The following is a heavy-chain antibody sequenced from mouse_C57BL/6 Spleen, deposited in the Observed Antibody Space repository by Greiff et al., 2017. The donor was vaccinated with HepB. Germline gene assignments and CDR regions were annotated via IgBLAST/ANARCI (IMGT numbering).Heavy chain of an antibody. V-gene: IGHV5-6*02. CDR2: ISSGGSYT. CDR3: ARRDDSYFDY. D-gene: IGHD2-4*01. Sequence: EVKLVESGGDLVKPGGSLKLSCAASGFTFRSYGMSWVRQTPDKRLEWVATISSGGSYTYYPDSVKGRFTISRDNAKNTLYLQMSSLKSEDTAMYYCARRDDSYFDYWGQGTTLTVSS. CDR1: GFTFRSYG. J-gene: IGHJ2*01.